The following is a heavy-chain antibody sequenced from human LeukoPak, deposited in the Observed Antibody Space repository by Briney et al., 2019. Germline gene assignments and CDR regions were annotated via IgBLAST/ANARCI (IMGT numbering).Heavy chain of an antibody. CDR1: GFTFSNYA. Sequence: GGSLRLSCAGSGFTFSNYAMSWVRQAPGKGLEWVSAISGSGGSTYYADSVKGRFTISRDNSKNTLYLQMNSLRAEDTAVYYRAKDPDLYCGGDCYPEYFQHWGQGTLVTVSS. V-gene: IGHV3-23*01. J-gene: IGHJ1*01. D-gene: IGHD2-21*02. CDR3: AKDPDLYCGGDCYPEYFQH. CDR2: ISGSGGST.